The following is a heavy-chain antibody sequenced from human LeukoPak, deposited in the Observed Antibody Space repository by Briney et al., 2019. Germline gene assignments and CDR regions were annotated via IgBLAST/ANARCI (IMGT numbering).Heavy chain of an antibody. Sequence: ASVEVSCKASGYTFTSYGISWVRQAPGQGLEWMGWISAYNGNTNYAQKLQGRVTMTTDTSTSTAYVELRSLRSDDTAVYYCARDRTISDYYYGMDVWGQGTTVTVSS. J-gene: IGHJ6*02. V-gene: IGHV1-18*01. CDR1: GYTFTSYG. CDR2: ISAYNGNT. CDR3: ARDRTISDYYYGMDV. D-gene: IGHD1-7*01.